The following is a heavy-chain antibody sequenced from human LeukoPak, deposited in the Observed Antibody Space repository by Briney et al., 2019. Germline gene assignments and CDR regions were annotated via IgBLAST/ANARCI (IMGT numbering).Heavy chain of an antibody. CDR1: GYTFTTYG. D-gene: IGHD2-2*01. V-gene: IGHV1-18*01. CDR3: ARDHKLLWSYFDY. Sequence: ASVKVSCKASGYTFTTYGISWVRQAPGQGLEWMRWISVYNGNTNYAQKLQGRVTMTTDTSTSTAYMELRSLRSDDTAVYYCARDHKLLWSYFDYWGQGTLVTVSS. J-gene: IGHJ4*02. CDR2: ISVYNGNT.